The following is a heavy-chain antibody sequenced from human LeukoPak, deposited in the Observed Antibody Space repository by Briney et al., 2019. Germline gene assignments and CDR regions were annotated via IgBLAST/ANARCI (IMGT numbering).Heavy chain of an antibody. CDR2: ISDSGGTT. CDR1: GFTFSRYG. D-gene: IGHD1-14*01. Sequence: GGSLRLSCAASGFTFSRYGMTWVRQAPGKGLEWVSAISDSGGTTHYADSVKGRFTISRDNSKNTLYLQMNSLRAEDTAVYYCAKGGIFYFDYWDQGTLVTVSS. CDR3: AKGGIFYFDY. V-gene: IGHV3-23*01. J-gene: IGHJ4*02.